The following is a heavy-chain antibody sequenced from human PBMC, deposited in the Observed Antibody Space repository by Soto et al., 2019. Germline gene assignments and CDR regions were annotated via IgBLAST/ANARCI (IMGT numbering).Heavy chain of an antibody. CDR3: GKRRNTGPLHGLGIPAEPSSDL. Sequence: QGKGLEWGSAISGSGGSTYYADSVKGRFTISRDNSKNTLYLQMNSLRAEDTAFYFSGKRRNTGPLHGLGIPAEPSSDL. J-gene: IGHJ2*01. V-gene: IGHV3-23*01. D-gene: IGHD2-15*01. CDR2: ISGSGGST.